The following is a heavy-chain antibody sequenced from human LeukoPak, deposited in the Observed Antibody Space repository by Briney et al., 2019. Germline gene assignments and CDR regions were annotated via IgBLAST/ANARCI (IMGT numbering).Heavy chain of an antibody. V-gene: IGHV3-30*04. J-gene: IGHJ4*02. CDR2: ISYDGSNK. D-gene: IGHD6-19*01. Sequence: GRSLRLSCAASGFTFSSYAMHWVRQAPGKGLEWVAVISYDGSNKYYADSVKGRFTISRDNSKNTLYLQMNSLRAEDTAVYYCARGSGIAVAGRPFDYWGQGTLVTVSS. CDR1: GFTFSSYA. CDR3: ARGSGIAVAGRPFDY.